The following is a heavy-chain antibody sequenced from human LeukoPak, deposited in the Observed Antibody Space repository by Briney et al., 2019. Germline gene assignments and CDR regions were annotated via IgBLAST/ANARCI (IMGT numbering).Heavy chain of an antibody. V-gene: IGHV3-48*04. CDR1: GFTFSSRDW. Sequence: GSLRLSCAASGFTFSSRDWMTWVRQAPGKGLEWVSYISSSGSTIYYADSVKGRFTISRENAKNSLYLQMNSLRAEDTAVYYCARDYGGSSPFDYWGQGTLVTVSS. J-gene: IGHJ4*02. CDR2: ISSSGSTI. CDR3: ARDYGGSSPFDY. D-gene: IGHD2-15*01.